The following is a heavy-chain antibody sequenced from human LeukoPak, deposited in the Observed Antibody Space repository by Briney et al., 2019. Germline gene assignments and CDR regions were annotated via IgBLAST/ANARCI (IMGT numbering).Heavy chain of an antibody. Sequence: PSETLSLTCTVSGGSISSYYWSWIRQPAGKGLEWIGRVYTSGSTNYNPSLKSRVTMSVATSKNQFSLKLNSVTAADTAVYYCARTPTSRKRFLGGAATGTDYYFSYYMDVWGKGTTVTISS. D-gene: IGHD6-13*01. CDR2: VYTSGST. V-gene: IGHV4-4*07. CDR3: ARTPTSRKRFLGGAATGTDYYFSYYMDV. CDR1: GGSISSYY. J-gene: IGHJ6*03.